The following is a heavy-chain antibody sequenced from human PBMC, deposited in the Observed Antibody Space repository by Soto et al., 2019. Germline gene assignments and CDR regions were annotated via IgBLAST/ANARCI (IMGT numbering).Heavy chain of an antibody. CDR1: GGTINSGYYF. CDR3: ARVKATLYRHYYFDY. J-gene: IGHJ4*02. CDR2: IFYTGST. Sequence: SETLSLTCSVSGGTINSGYYFWSWIRQPPGKGLGWIGSIFYTGSTYYSPSLKSRASMSIETSKNLFSLRLRSPTAADTAVYFCARVKATLYRHYYFDYWGQGTPVTVSS. D-gene: IGHD5-12*01. V-gene: IGHV4-30-4*01.